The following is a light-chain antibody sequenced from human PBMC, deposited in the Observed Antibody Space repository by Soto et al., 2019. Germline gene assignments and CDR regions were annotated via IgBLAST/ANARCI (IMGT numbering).Light chain of an antibody. CDR2: EVT. CDR1: SSDVGGYDY. V-gene: IGLV2-14*01. CDR3: SSYTSSSTYV. J-gene: IGLJ1*01. Sequence: ALRQPASVSGSPGQSITISCTGTSSDVGGYDYVSWYQLHPGKAPKLMICEVTNRPSGVSYRFSGSKSGNTASLTISGLQAEDEADYYCSSYTSSSTYVFGTGTKVTVL.